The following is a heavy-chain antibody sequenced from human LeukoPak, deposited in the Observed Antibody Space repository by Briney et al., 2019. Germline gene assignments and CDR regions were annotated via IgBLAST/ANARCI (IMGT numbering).Heavy chain of an antibody. D-gene: IGHD2-2*01. V-gene: IGHV1-2*02. CDR2: INSNSGCT. CDR3: ARGRLVVPAERFDP. CDR1: GYTFTGYY. J-gene: IGHJ5*02. Sequence: ASVKVSCKSSGYTFTGYYMHWVRQAPGQGLEWMGWINSNSGCTNYSQKFEGRVTMTRDTSISTADMELSRLRSDATAVYYCARGRLVVPAERFDPWGQGTLITVSS.